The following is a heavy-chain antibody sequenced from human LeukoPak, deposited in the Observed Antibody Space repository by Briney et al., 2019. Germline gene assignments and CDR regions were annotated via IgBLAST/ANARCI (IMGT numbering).Heavy chain of an antibody. D-gene: IGHD3-22*01. J-gene: IGHJ4*02. Sequence: GESLKISCKGSGYSFTSYWIGWVRQMPGKGLEWMGIIYPGDSDTRYSPSFQGQVTISADKSISTAYLQWSSLKASDTATYYCARLTRNYYDSSGVDYWGQGTLVTVSS. CDR1: GYSFTSYW. CDR3: ARLTRNYYDSSGVDY. V-gene: IGHV5-51*01. CDR2: IYPGDSDT.